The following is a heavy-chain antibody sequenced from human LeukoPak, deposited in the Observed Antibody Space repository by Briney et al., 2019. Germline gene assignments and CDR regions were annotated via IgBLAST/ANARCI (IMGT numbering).Heavy chain of an antibody. CDR3: ARGGTGSYFY. CDR1: GGSISGFY. CDR2: IYNSGIM. J-gene: IGHJ4*02. Sequence: SETLSLTCSVSGGSISGFYWSWIRPPPGKGLEWIAFIYNSGIMNYNPSLKSRVTISVDTSKNEFSLKLSSVTAADTAVYYCARGGTGSYFYWGQGTLVTVSS. D-gene: IGHD2/OR15-2a*01. V-gene: IGHV4-59*01.